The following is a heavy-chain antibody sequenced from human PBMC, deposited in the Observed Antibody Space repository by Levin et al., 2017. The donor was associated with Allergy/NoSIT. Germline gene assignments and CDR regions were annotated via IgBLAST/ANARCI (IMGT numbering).Heavy chain of an antibody. CDR1: GYTFTSYY. J-gene: IGHJ4*02. CDR3: ARDYGVRPRSGVYYFDY. CDR2: INPSGGST. V-gene: IGHV1-46*01. Sequence: AASVKVSCKASGYTFTSYYMHWVRQAPGQGLEWMGIINPSGGSTSYAQKFQGRVTMTRDTSTSTVYMELSSLRSEDTAVYYCARDYGVRPRSGVYYFDYWGQGTLVTVSS. D-gene: IGHD2-8*01.